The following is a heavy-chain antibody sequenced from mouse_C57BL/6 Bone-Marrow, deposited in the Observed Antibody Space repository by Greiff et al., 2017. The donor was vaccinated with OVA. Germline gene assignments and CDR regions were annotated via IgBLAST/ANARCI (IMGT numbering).Heavy chain of an antibody. CDR1: GYTFTDYY. CDR3: AYYYGSSPRSMDY. D-gene: IGHD1-1*01. V-gene: IGHV1-26*01. CDR2: INPNNGGT. Sequence: VQLQQSGPELVKPGASVKISCKASGYTFTDYYMNWVKQSHGKSLEWIGDINPNNGGTSYNQKFKGKATLTVDKSSSTAYMELRSLTSEDSAVYYCAYYYGSSPRSMDYWGQGTSVTVSS. J-gene: IGHJ4*01.